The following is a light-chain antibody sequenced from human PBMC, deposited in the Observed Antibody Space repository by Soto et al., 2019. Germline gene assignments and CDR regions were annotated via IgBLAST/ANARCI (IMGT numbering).Light chain of an antibody. CDR1: SGHSSYI. Sequence: QAVVTQSSSASASLGSSVKLTCTLSSGHSSYIIAWHQQQPGKAPRYLMKLEGSGSYNKGSGVPDRFSGSSSGADRYLTISILQSEDEADYYCETWDSNTWVFGGGTKVTVL. CDR2: LEGSGSY. V-gene: IGLV4-60*03. J-gene: IGLJ3*02. CDR3: ETWDSNTWV.